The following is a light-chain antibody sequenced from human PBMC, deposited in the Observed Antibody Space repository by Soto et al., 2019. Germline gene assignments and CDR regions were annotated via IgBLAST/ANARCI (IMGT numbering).Light chain of an antibody. Sequence: DIVLTKSPGTLSLSPGDRATLTCSAGQSVDSSYLAWYQQKPGQAPRLLIYGASSRATGIPDRFSGSGSGTDFTLTITRLEPDDFAVYYCQQYGRTPLTGGGGTKVEIK. J-gene: IGKJ4*01. CDR3: QQYGRTPLT. CDR1: QSVDSSY. CDR2: GAS. V-gene: IGKV3-20*01.